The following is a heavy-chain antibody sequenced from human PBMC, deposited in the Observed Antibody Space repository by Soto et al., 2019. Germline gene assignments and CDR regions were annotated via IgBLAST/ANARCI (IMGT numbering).Heavy chain of an antibody. V-gene: IGHV1-2*04. J-gene: IGHJ6*02. D-gene: IGHD6-6*01. CDR1: GYTFTGYY. CDR3: ARSNSSSSGLYYYYGMDV. CDR2: INPNSGGT. Sequence: ASVKVSCKASGYTFTGYYMHWVRQAPGQGLEWMGWINPNSGGTNYAQKFQGWVTMTRDTSISTAYMELSRLRSDDTAVYYCARSNSSSSGLYYYYGMDVWGQGTTVTVSS.